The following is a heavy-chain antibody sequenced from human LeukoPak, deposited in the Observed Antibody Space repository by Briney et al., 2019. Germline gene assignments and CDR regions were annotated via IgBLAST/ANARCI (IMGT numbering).Heavy chain of an antibody. CDR3: AKDSEYYDILTGYYSN. Sequence: GGSLRLSCAASGFTFSSYAMSWVRQAPGKGLEWVSAISGSGGGTYYADSVKGRFTISRDNSKNTLYLQMNSLRAEDTAVYYCAKDSEYYDILTGYYSNWGQGTLVTVSS. CDR1: GFTFSSYA. CDR2: ISGSGGGT. J-gene: IGHJ4*02. V-gene: IGHV3-23*01. D-gene: IGHD3-9*01.